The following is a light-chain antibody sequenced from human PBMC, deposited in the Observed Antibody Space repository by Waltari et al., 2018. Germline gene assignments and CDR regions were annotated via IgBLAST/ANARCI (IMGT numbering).Light chain of an antibody. V-gene: IGKV1-5*01. Sequence: DIQMTQSPSTLPASVGDRVTITCRASQSISSWLAWYQQKPGKAPKLLIYDASSLESGVPSRFSGSGSGTEFTLTISSLQPDDFATYYCQQYYVFPRTFGPGTKVTIK. CDR2: DAS. CDR1: QSISSW. J-gene: IGKJ1*01. CDR3: QQYYVFPRT.